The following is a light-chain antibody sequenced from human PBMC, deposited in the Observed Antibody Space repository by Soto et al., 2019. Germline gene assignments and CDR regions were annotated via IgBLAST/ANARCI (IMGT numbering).Light chain of an antibody. CDR3: SSFTSSSTFV. V-gene: IGLV2-14*03. CDR2: DVS. Sequence: QSVLAQPASVSGSRGQSITISCTGTSSDVGRYNYVSWFQQHPGKVPKLIIYDVSNRPSGVSDRFSGSKSGNTASLTISGLQPEDEADYYCSSFTSSSTFVFGTGTKVTVL. J-gene: IGLJ1*01. CDR1: SSDVGRYNY.